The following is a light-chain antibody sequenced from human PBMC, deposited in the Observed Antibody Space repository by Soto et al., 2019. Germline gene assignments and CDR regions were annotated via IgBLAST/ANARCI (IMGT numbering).Light chain of an antibody. Sequence: EIVLTQSPGTLSLSPGERATLSCRASQTVNSNYLAWYQQKPGQSPRLLISGASIRATGIPKRFSGSGSGADFTRTITSLEPDDFAVYYCQQYGTSPLTFGGGAKVDI. CDR2: GAS. J-gene: IGKJ4*01. CDR3: QQYGTSPLT. V-gene: IGKV3-20*01. CDR1: QTVNSNY.